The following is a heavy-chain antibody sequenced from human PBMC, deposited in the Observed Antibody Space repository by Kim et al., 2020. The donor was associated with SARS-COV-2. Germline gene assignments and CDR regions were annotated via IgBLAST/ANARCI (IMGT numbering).Heavy chain of an antibody. CDR2: IYESGSA. CDR1: GDSISSSAYY. Sequence: SETLSLTCTVSGDSISSSAYYWGWVRQPPGKGLEWIGNIYESGSAYYSPSLKSRVTISVDLSKNRFSLKLSSVTAADTAIYYCTRDLSAAGKGDHWGQGT. D-gene: IGHD6-13*01. CDR3: TRDLSAAGKGDH. V-gene: IGHV4-39*07. J-gene: IGHJ4*02.